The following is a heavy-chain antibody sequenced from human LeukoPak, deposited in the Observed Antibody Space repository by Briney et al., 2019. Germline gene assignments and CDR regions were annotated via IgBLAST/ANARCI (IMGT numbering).Heavy chain of an antibody. CDR2: ISWNSGSI. V-gene: IGHV3-9*01. CDR3: AKDTGSRPDAEYFQH. Sequence: PGGSLRLSCAASGFTFDDYAIHWVRQAPGKGLEWVSGISWNSGSIGYADSVKGRFTISRDNAKNSLYLQMNSLRAEDTALYYCAKDTGSRPDAEYFQHWGQGTLVTVSS. J-gene: IGHJ1*01. CDR1: GFTFDDYA.